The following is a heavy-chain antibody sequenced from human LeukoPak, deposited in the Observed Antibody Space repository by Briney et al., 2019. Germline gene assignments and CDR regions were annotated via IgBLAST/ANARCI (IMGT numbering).Heavy chain of an antibody. D-gene: IGHD2-8*01. V-gene: IGHV3-21*01. Sequence: GGSLRLSCAASGFTFSSYSMNWVRQAPGKGLEWVSSISSSSSYIYYADSVKGRFTISRDNAKNSLYLQMNSLRAEDTAVYHCARDQGIVLMVYAIAAIDYWGQGTLVTVSS. CDR3: ARDQGIVLMVYAIAAIDY. J-gene: IGHJ4*02. CDR1: GFTFSSYS. CDR2: ISSSSSYI.